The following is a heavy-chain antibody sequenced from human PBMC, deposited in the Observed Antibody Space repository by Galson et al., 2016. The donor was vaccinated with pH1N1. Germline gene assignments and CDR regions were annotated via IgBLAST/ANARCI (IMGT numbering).Heavy chain of an antibody. Sequence: SLRLSCAVSGFTFRNYGMHWVRQAPGKGLEWVAVIWFDGSNEYYADSVKGRFTVSRDNSKNTLYLQMNSLRPEDTAMYYCAKDPGGGAVTMFYFDYWGRGTLVTVSS. V-gene: IGHV3-30*18. D-gene: IGHD4-17*01. CDR2: IWFDGSNE. CDR1: GFTFRNYG. J-gene: IGHJ4*02. CDR3: AKDPGGGAVTMFYFDY.